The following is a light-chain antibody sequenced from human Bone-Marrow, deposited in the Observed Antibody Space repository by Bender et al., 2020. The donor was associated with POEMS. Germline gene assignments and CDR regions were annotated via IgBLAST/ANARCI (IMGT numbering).Light chain of an antibody. CDR3: QSYDNSLGGWV. Sequence: QSALTQPPSASGSPGQSVTISCTGTSSDVGGYNHVSWYQQHPGKAPKLIIYDVTKRPSGVPDRFSGSKSGNTASLTIFGLQAEDEADYYCQSYDNSLGGWVFGGGTKLTVL. CDR2: DVT. J-gene: IGLJ3*02. CDR1: SSDVGGYNH. V-gene: IGLV2-8*01.